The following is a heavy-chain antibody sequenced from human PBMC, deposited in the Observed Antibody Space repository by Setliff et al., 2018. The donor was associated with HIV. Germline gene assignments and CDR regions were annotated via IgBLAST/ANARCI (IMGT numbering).Heavy chain of an antibody. CDR1: GGPMSGYY. CDR3: AKYWLASGTYVFDI. CDR2: IYSSGTT. J-gene: IGHJ3*02. Sequence: PSETLSLTCTVSGGPMSGYYWSWLRQSPVKGLEWIGYIYSSGTTNYNPSFKSRVSISLDTSRSQFSLMLSSVTAADTAIYYCAKYWLASGTYVFDIWGLGTMVTVSS. D-gene: IGHD6-19*01. V-gene: IGHV4-4*08.